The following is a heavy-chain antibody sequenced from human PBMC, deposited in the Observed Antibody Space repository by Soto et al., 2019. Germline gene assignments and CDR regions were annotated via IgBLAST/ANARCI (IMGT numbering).Heavy chain of an antibody. CDR2: INAGNGNT. Sequence: GASVKVSCKASGYTFTSYAMHWVRQAPGQRLEWMGWINAGNGNTKYSQKFQGRVTITRDTSASTAYMELSSLRSEDTAVYYCARMSMAAADRLYYFDYWGQGTLVTVSS. J-gene: IGHJ4*02. CDR1: GYTFTSYA. CDR3: ARMSMAAADRLYYFDY. V-gene: IGHV1-3*01. D-gene: IGHD6-13*01.